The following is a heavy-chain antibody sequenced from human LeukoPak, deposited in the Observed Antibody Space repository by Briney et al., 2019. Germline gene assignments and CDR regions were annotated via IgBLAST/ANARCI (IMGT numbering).Heavy chain of an antibody. D-gene: IGHD3-10*01. J-gene: IGHJ4*02. V-gene: IGHV1-8*01. Sequence: GASVKVSCKASGYTFTSYDINWVRQATGQGLEWMGWMNPNSGNTGYAQKSQGRVTMTRNTSISTAYMELSSLRSEDTAVYYCARRLAMVRGVMGSKRHFDYWGQGTLVTVSS. CDR2: MNPNSGNT. CDR1: GYTFTSYD. CDR3: ARRLAMVRGVMGSKRHFDY.